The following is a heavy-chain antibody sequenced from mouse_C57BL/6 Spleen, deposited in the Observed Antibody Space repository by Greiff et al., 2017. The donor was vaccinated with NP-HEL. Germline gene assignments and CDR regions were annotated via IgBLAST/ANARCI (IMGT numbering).Heavy chain of an antibody. CDR3: ARSRLTFYFDY. CDR2: INPSSGYT. J-gene: IGHJ2*01. CDR1: GYTFTSYT. V-gene: IGHV1-4*01. D-gene: IGHD1-2*01. Sequence: QVHVKQSGAELARPGASVKMSCKASGYTFTSYTMHWVKQRPGQGLEWIGYINPSSGYTKYNQKFKDKATLTADKSSSTAYMQLSSLTSEDSAVYYCARSRLTFYFDYWGQGTTLTVSS.